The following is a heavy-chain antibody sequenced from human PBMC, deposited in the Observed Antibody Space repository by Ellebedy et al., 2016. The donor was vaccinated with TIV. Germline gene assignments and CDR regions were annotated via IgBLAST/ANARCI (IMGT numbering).Heavy chain of an antibody. CDR1: GFIFNHYS. CDR3: ARDSGRRRSWDNDY. Sequence: GESLKISCAASGFIFNHYSMNWVRQAPGKGLEWISSISSTGYYIYYADSVKGRFTIARDDAKNSLFLQMNSLRAEDTAVYYCARDSGRRRSWDNDYWGQGTLVTVSS. V-gene: IGHV3-21*01. D-gene: IGHD3-10*01. J-gene: IGHJ4*02. CDR2: ISSTGYYI.